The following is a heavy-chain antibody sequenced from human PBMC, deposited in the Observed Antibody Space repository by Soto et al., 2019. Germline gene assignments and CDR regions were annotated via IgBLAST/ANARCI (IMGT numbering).Heavy chain of an antibody. Sequence: EVQLVESGGGLVQPGGSLRLSCAASGFTFSDHSMAWVRQAPGKGLEWVGRTRNKATSYTTEYAASVKGIFAISRDDSNISLYLQMDSLKTEDTAVYYCARASCGCDCPRYYFDYWCQGTLVTVSS. CDR2: TRNKATSYTT. D-gene: IGHD2-21*02. CDR3: ARASCGCDCPRYYFDY. V-gene: IGHV3-72*01. CDR1: GFTFSDHS. J-gene: IGHJ4*02.